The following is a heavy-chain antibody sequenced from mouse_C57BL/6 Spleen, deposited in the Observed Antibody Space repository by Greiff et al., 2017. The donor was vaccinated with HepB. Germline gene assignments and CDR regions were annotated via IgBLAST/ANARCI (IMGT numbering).Heavy chain of an antibody. CDR3: ARNDYERWYFDV. CDR2: IDPSDSYT. Sequence: VQLQQPGAELVMPGASVKLSCKASGYTFTSYWMHWVKQRPGQGLEWIGEIDPSDSYTNYNQKFKGKSTLTVDKSSSTAYMQLSSLTSEDSAVYYCARNDYERWYFDVWGTGTTVTVSS. V-gene: IGHV1-69*01. CDR1: GYTFTSYW. J-gene: IGHJ1*03. D-gene: IGHD2-4*01.